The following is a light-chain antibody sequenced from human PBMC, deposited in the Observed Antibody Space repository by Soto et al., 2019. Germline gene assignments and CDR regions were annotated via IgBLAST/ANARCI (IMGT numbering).Light chain of an antibody. V-gene: IGLV9-49*01. CDR2: VGTGGIVG. J-gene: IGLJ2*01. Sequence: QSVLTQPPSASASLGASVTLTCTLSSGYSNYKVDWYQQRPGKGPRFVMRVGTGGIVGSKGDGIPDRFSVLGSGLNRDLTIKNIQEEDESDYHCGADHGSGSNVVVVFGGGTKVTVL. CDR1: SGYSNYK. CDR3: GADHGSGSNVVVV.